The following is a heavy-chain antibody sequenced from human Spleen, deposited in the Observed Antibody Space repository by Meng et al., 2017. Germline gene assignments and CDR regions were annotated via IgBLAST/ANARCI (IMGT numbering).Heavy chain of an antibody. V-gene: IGHV1-8*02. CDR3: ARVASTWSSEFFQH. CDR1: GYTFTNYD. D-gene: IGHD6-13*01. J-gene: IGHJ1*01. CDR2: MNPNSGNA. Sequence: QEQRVQSGAEVKKPGASVKVSCKASGYTFTNYDIKWVRQATGQGLEWMGWMNPNSGNAGYAEKFQGRITMTRNTSISTAYMELSSLRSEDTAVYYCARVASTWSSEFFQHWGQGTLVTVSS.